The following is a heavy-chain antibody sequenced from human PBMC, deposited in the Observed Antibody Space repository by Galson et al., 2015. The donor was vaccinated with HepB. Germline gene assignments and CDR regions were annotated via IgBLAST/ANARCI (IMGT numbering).Heavy chain of an antibody. CDR1: GFTFSRYG. CDR3: AKDVSGNSGA. V-gene: IGHV3-30*02. CDR2: IQYDESSK. Sequence: SLRLSCAASGFTFSRYGMHWVRQAPGKGLEWVSFIQYDESSKTYADSVKGRFTISGDNSKNTLFLQMNSLRAEDTALYYCAKDVSGNSGAWGQGTLVTVSS. J-gene: IGHJ5*02. D-gene: IGHD4-23*01.